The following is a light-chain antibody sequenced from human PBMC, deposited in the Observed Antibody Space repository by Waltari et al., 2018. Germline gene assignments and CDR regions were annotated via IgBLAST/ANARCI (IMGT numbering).Light chain of an antibody. V-gene: IGLV3-19*01. CDR3: NSRDSSGNHLV. CDR2: GKN. CDR1: SLRRYY. J-gene: IGLJ1*01. Sequence: SSELTQDPAVSVALGQSVRITCQGDSLRRYYASRSQQKPGQAPVLVLYGKNNRPSGTPDRFSGSSSGNTASLTITGAQAEDEADYYCNSRDSSGNHLVFGTGTKVTVL.